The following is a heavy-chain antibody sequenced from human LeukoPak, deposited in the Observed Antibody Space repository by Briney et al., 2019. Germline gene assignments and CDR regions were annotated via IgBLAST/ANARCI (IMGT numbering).Heavy chain of an antibody. CDR2: MNLYTGNT. J-gene: IGHJ6*03. CDR3: ARARVTGDYHYYYMDI. Sequence: VASVKVSCKAFGDTFTRFNINWVRQATGQGLEWMGWMNLYTGNTAYAQKFQGRVTITRDTSITTAYMELSSLRSEDTAVYYCARARVTGDYHYYYMDIWGKGTTVIVSS. V-gene: IGHV1-8*03. CDR1: GDTFTRFN. D-gene: IGHD1-20*01.